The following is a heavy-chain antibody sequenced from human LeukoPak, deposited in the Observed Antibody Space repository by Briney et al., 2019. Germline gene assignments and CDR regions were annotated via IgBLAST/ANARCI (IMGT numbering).Heavy chain of an antibody. J-gene: IGHJ5*02. CDR3: ARGLRSILRFDP. CDR1: AASISSSSHH. V-gene: IGHV4-39*01. CDR2: IYYGQTI. Sequence: SETLSLTCTISAASISSSSHHWGWIRQSPGKGLEWIGSIYYGQTIYYNPSLNSRVTISVVTSKDQFTLQLNSVTAADTAVYYCARGLRSILRFDPWGQGTLVTVSS.